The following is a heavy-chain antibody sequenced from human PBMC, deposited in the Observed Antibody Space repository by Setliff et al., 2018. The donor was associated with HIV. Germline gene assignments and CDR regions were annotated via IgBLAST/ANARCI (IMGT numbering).Heavy chain of an antibody. CDR3: ARGALLAVFDFDH. CDR2: INVGNGDT. D-gene: IGHD3-10*01. J-gene: IGHJ4*02. Sequence: ASVKVSCKASGYTFTNYGISWVRQAPGHSLEWMGWINVGNGDTKYSPELQGRISITRDTSANTAYMELSSLRSDDTAVYFCARGALLAVFDFDHWGQGTQVTVSS. CDR1: GYTFTNYG. V-gene: IGHV1-3*01.